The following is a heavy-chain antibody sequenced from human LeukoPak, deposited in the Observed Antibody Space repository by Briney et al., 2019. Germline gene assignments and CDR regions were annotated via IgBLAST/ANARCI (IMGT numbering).Heavy chain of an antibody. D-gene: IGHD3/OR15-3a*01. V-gene: IGHV4-39*01. J-gene: IGHJ4*02. Sequence: SETLSLTCSVSGGSISSSSYYWGWIRQPPGKGLEWIGTIYNSGSTYYNPSLKSRVSIAVDTSKNQFSLKLSSVTAADTTVYYCARHRPNDYGFWFDYWGQGALVTVSS. CDR3: ARHRPNDYGFWFDY. CDR1: GGSISSSSYY. CDR2: IYNSGST.